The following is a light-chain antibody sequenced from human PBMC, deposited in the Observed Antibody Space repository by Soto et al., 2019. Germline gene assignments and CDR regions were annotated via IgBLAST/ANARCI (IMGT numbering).Light chain of an antibody. CDR2: DVS. Sequence: QSALTQPASVSGSPGQSITISCTGTSSDVGGYNYVSWYQQHPGKAPKLMVYDVSNRPSGVSNRFSGSKSGNTASLTISGLQAEDEADYYCSSYTSSSKGVFGGGTQLT. J-gene: IGLJ2*01. CDR3: SSYTSSSKGV. V-gene: IGLV2-14*01. CDR1: SSDVGGYNY.